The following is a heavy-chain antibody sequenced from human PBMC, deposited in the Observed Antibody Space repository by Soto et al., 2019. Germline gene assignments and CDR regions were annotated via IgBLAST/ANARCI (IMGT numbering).Heavy chain of an antibody. Sequence: QVQLVESGGGVVQPGRSLRLSCAASGFTFSSDGMHWVRQAPGKGLEWVAVISYDGSNKYYADSVKGRFTISRDNSKNTLYLQMNSLRAEDTAVYYCAKDGPISSGYDPQGYWGQGTLVTVSS. J-gene: IGHJ4*02. D-gene: IGHD5-12*01. V-gene: IGHV3-30*18. CDR1: GFTFSSDG. CDR3: AKDGPISSGYDPQGY. CDR2: ISYDGSNK.